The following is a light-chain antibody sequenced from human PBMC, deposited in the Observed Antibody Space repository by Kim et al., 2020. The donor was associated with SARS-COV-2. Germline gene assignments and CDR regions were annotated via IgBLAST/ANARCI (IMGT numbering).Light chain of an antibody. CDR3: QQYNNWPPYT. V-gene: IGKV3-15*01. J-gene: IGKJ2*01. CDR1: QSVSSN. Sequence: VSPGERATLSCRASQSVSSNVAWYQQKPGQAPRLLIYDASTRATGVPARFSGSGSGTEFTLTISSLQSEDFAVYYCQQYNNWPPYTFGQGTKLEI. CDR2: DAS.